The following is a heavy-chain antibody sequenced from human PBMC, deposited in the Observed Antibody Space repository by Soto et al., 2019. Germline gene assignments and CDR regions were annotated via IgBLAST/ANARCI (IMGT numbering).Heavy chain of an antibody. D-gene: IGHD2-2*01. Sequence: QVQLVQSGAEVKKPGASVKVSCKASGYTFTSYGISWVRQAPGQGIEWMGWISAYNGNTNYAQKLKGRVTMTTDKSTSTAYMELRSLRSDDTAVYYCASSSVVPAAIWFDPWGQGTLVTVSS. J-gene: IGHJ5*02. CDR3: ASSSVVPAAIWFDP. CDR1: GYTFTSYG. CDR2: ISAYNGNT. V-gene: IGHV1-18*01.